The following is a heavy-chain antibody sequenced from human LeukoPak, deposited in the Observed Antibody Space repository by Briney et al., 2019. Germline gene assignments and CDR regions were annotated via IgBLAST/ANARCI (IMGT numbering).Heavy chain of an antibody. J-gene: IGHJ5*02. Sequence: PSETLSLTCTVSSGSIASATYSWSWIRQPPGKGLEWVGYISPVGNTYYGPSLKSRVTVSIDWSKYQFSLRLTSVTAADTAVYYCAAYEDFGGSRRDSWGRGTPVIVSS. CDR1: SGSIASATYS. V-gene: IGHV4-30-2*01. CDR2: ISPVGNT. D-gene: IGHD4-23*01. CDR3: AAYEDFGGSRRDS.